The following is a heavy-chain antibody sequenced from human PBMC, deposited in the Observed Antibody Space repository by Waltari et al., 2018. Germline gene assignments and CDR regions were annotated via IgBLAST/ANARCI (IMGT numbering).Heavy chain of an antibody. CDR3: AHRAVADTRMGWDFGSWDY. J-gene: IGHJ4*02. D-gene: IGHD5-18*01. CDR1: GFSLTTTGVG. Sequence: QITLKESGPTLLKPTQTLTVTCSFSGFSLTTTGVGVGWIRQPPGKALEWLAVIYWDNDKRYSPSLRNRLTITKDTSRNQVVLTMSNVDPVDTATYFCAHRAVADTRMGWDFGSWDYWGQGALVTVSS. V-gene: IGHV2-5*02. CDR2: IYWDNDK.